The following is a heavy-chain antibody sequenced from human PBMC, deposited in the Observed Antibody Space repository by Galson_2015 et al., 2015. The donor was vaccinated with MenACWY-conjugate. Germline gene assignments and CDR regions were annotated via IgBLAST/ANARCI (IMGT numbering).Heavy chain of an antibody. CDR2: IGGNGPST. D-gene: IGHD4-23*01. Sequence: SLRLSCAASGFTFSTYSMSWVRQAPGKGLECVSSIGGNGPSTYYADSVQGRFTISRDNSKNTLYLQMSSLRAEDTAIYYCAKDRTGDGGYPGKHWGQGTLVTVSS. CDR3: AKDRTGDGGYPGKH. CDR1: GFTFSTYS. V-gene: IGHV3-23*01. J-gene: IGHJ4*02.